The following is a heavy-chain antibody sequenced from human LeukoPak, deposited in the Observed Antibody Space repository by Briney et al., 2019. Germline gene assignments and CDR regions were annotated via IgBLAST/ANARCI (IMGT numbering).Heavy chain of an antibody. D-gene: IGHD3-10*01. CDR1: GGSISSYY. CDR3: ARVSLSSGVPFDY. Sequence: SETLSLTCTVSGGSISSYYWSWIRQPPGKGLEWIGYIYYSGSTNYNPSLKSRVTISVDTSMNQLSLRLSSVTAADTAVYYCARVSLSSGVPFDYWGQGTLVTVSS. CDR2: IYYSGST. V-gene: IGHV4-59*01. J-gene: IGHJ4*02.